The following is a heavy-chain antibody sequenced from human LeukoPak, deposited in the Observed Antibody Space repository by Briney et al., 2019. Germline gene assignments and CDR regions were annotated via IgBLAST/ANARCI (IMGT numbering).Heavy chain of an antibody. Sequence: SETLSLTCTVSGGSISSSSYWWGWIRQPPGKGLEWIGSIYYSGSTYYNPSLKSRVTISVDTSKNQFSLKLSSVTAADTAVYYCVSPLGYCSSTNCYGDYWGQGTLVTVSS. V-gene: IGHV4-39*01. J-gene: IGHJ4*02. CDR2: IYYSGST. D-gene: IGHD2-2*01. CDR1: GGSISSSSYW. CDR3: VSPLGYCSSTNCYGDY.